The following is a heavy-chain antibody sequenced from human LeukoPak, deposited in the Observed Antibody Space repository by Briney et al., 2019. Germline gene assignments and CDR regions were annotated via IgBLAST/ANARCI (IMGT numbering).Heavy chain of an antibody. CDR1: GYTVVTYG. Sequence: ASVKVSCKASGYTVVTYGINWLRQAPGQGPEWIGWISTYNGNTKYALKFQDRVTLTRDTSTTTAYMELKSLTSDDRAVYYCARASFDHWGQGTLVIVSS. V-gene: IGHV1-18*01. CDR2: ISTYNGNT. J-gene: IGHJ4*02. CDR3: ARASFDH.